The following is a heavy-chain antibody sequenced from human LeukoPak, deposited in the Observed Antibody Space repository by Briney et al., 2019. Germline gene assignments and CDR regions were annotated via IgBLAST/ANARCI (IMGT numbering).Heavy chain of an antibody. J-gene: IGHJ4*01. CDR3: ARGFSISLPSTQLGGCDC. CDR2: IYYSGST. Sequence: SESLTLTCTVSGCTVSSYYRSWIRQPPGKGLEWIGYIYYSGSTNYNASLKSRFTISGDNSKNQFSLKLSTVTAADTAVYYCARGFSISLPSTQLGGCDCRG. CDR1: GCTVSSYY. V-gene: IGHV4-59*02. D-gene: IGHD6-13*01.